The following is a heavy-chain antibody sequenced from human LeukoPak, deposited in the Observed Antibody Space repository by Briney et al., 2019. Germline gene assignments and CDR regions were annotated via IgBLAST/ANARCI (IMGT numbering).Heavy chain of an antibody. J-gene: IGHJ4*02. V-gene: IGHV5-51*01. CDR2: IYPADSDS. Sequence: GESLKISCKGSGYTFSNYWIAWVRQMPGKGLEWMGIIYPADSDSRYSPSFQGQVTISVDRSINIAYLQWSSLKASDTAMYYCAIRSYYDTRGYYYFDYWGQGTLVTVSA. CDR3: AIRSYYDTRGYYYFDY. CDR1: GYTFSNYW. D-gene: IGHD3-22*01.